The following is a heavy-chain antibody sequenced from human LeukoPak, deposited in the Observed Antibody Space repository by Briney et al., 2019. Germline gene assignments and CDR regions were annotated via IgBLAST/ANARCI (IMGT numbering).Heavy chain of an antibody. Sequence: SETLSLTCTVSGGSISSGDYYWSWIRQPPGKGLEWIGYMYYSGSANYNPSLKSRVTISVDTSKNQFSLKLSSVTATDTAVYYCARRYCSSTSCPFDHWGQGTLVTVSS. CDR1: GGSISSGDYY. J-gene: IGHJ4*02. CDR3: ARRYCSSTSCPFDH. D-gene: IGHD2-2*01. CDR2: MYYSGSA. V-gene: IGHV4-61*08.